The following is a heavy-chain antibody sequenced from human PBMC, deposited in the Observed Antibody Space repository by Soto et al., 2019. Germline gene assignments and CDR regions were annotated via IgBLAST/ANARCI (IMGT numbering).Heavy chain of an antibody. Sequence: ASVKVSCKASGYTFTSYAMHWVRQAPGQRLEWMGWINAGNGNTKYSQKFQGRVTITRDTSASTAYMELNSLRAEDTAVYYCAREYSSAWKTSDYWGQGTLVTVSS. J-gene: IGHJ4*02. D-gene: IGHD6-19*01. CDR3: AREYSSAWKTSDY. CDR2: INAGNGNT. CDR1: GYTFTSYA. V-gene: IGHV1-3*01.